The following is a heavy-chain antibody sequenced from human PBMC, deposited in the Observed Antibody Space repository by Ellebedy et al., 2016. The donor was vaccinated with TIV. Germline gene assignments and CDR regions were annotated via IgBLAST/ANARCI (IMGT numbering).Heavy chain of an antibody. Sequence: GESLKISCAASGFTFSDYYMSWIRQAPGKGLEWVLYISSSSSYTNYADSVKGRFTISRDNAKNSLYLQMNSLRAEDTAVYYCARGLVATTGGSFGPWGQGTVVTVSS. D-gene: IGHD1-1*01. CDR2: ISSSSSYT. CDR1: GFTFSDYY. CDR3: ARGLVATTGGSFGP. V-gene: IGHV3-11*06. J-gene: IGHJ5*02.